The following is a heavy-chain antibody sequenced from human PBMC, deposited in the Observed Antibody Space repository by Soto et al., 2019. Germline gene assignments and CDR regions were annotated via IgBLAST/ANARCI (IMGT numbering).Heavy chain of an antibody. Sequence: PSEALSLPCHVPGDSINTHYWSWIRQAPGKGLEWIGYIYYSGSTLYNPSLKRRVTISADTAKNQFSLRLTSLTAADTAVYYCASGWMAAFDNWGQGTLVTVSS. CDR3: ASGWMAAFDN. CDR1: GDSINTHY. V-gene: IGHV4-59*11. D-gene: IGHD2-2*03. J-gene: IGHJ4*02. CDR2: IYYSGST.